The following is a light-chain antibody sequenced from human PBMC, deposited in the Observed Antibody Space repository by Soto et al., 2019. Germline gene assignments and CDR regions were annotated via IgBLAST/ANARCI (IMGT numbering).Light chain of an antibody. V-gene: IGKV3-20*01. CDR2: GAS. CDR1: QSVSSSY. J-gene: IGKJ1*01. CDR3: QQYGSSPSWT. Sequence: EIVMTQSPATVSLSPLEIATVSFMASQSVSSSYLAWYQQKPGQAPRLLIYGASSRATGIPDRFSGSGSGTDFTLTISRLEPEDFAVYYCQQYGSSPSWTFGQGTKVDIK.